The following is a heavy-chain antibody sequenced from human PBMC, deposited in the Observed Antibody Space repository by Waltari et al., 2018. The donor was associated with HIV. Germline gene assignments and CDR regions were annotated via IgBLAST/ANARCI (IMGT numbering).Heavy chain of an antibody. V-gene: IGHV4-34*01. D-gene: IGHD3-22*01. Sequence: QVHLQQWGAGLLKPSETLSLTCAVYGVSFSGYYCSWIRQPPRTGLEWIGEINHSGSTNYNPSLKSRVTISVDTSKNQFSLKLSSVTAADTAVYYCAREYYYDSSGYYSERWYYYYGMDVWGQGTAVTVSS. CDR2: INHSGST. CDR3: AREYYYDSSGYYSERWYYYYGMDV. J-gene: IGHJ6*02. CDR1: GVSFSGYY.